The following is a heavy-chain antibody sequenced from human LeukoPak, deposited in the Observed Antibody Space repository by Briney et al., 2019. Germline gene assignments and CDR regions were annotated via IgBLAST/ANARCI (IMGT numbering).Heavy chain of an antibody. CDR2: ISSSSSYI. CDR3: ARDLASMAAAKHYSKTFDY. Sequence: GSLRLSCAASGFTFSSYSMNWVRQAPGKGLEWVSSISSSSSYIYYADSVKGRFTISRDNAKNSLYLQMNSLRAEDTPVYYCARDLASMAAAKHYSKTFDYWGQGTLVTVSS. CDR1: GFTFSSYS. V-gene: IGHV3-21*01. D-gene: IGHD6-13*01. J-gene: IGHJ4*02.